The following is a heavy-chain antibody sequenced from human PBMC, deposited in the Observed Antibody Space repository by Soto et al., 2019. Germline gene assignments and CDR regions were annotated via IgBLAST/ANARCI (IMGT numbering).Heavy chain of an antibody. CDR2: ISGSGFST. V-gene: IGHV3-23*01. CDR3: VKNSGWFNT. Sequence: GGSLRLSCAASGFTFNTYAMSWVRQAPGQGLEWVSAISGSGFSTYYADSVKGRFTISRDNSRNTVYLQMNSLRGDDTALYYCVKNSGWFNTWGQGALVTVSS. CDR1: GFTFNTYA. J-gene: IGHJ5*02. D-gene: IGHD3-10*01.